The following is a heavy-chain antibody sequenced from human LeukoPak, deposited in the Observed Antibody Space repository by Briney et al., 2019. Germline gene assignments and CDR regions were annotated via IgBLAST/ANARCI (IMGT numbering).Heavy chain of an antibody. CDR3: TTARNMVRGVIPLDY. D-gene: IGHD3-10*01. Sequence: GGSLRLSCAASGFTFSNAWMSWVRQAPGKGLEWVGRIRSKTDGGTTDYAAPVKGRFTISRDDSKNTLYLQMNSLKNGDTAVYYCTTARNMVRGVIPLDYWGQGTLVTVSS. V-gene: IGHV3-15*01. CDR1: GFTFSNAW. J-gene: IGHJ4*02. CDR2: IRSKTDGGTT.